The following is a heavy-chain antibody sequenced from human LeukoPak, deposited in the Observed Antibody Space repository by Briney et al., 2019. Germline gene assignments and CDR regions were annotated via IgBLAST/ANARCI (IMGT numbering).Heavy chain of an antibody. CDR1: GGSISSVS. CDR2: IYYSGST. J-gene: IGHJ4*02. Sequence: SETLSLTCTVSGGSISSVSWSWIRQPPGKGLEWIGYIYYSGSTNYNPSLRSRVTISVDTSKNQFSLKLTSVTAADTAVYYCARGTMFDYWGQGTLVPVSS. D-gene: IGHD1-7*01. CDR3: ARGTMFDY. V-gene: IGHV4-59*01.